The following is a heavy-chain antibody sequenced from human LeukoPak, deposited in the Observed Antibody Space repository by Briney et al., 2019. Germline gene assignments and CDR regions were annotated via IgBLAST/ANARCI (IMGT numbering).Heavy chain of an antibody. V-gene: IGHV3-73*01. J-gene: IGHJ4*02. CDR1: GFTSSGSA. CDR2: IRSKANSYAT. D-gene: IGHD2-21*02. Sequence: GGSLKLSCAASGFTSSGSAMHWVRQASGKGLEWVGRIRSKANSYATEYAASVKGRFTISRDDSKNTAYLQMNSLKTEDTAVYYCTSEVTGASDYWGQGTLVTVSS. CDR3: TSEVTGASDY.